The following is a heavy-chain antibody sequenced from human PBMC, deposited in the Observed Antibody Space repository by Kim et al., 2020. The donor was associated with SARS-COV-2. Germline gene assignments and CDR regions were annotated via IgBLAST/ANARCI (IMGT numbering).Heavy chain of an antibody. CDR2: IWYDGSSK. J-gene: IGHJ6*02. Sequence: GGSLRLSCAASGFTFNSYGMHWVRQAPGKGLEWVAVIWYDGSSKYYADSVKGRFTISRDNSKNTLYLQMNSLRAEDTAVYYCAIILFPAAPWHYYYYGMDVWGQGTTVTVSS. CDR3: AIILFPAAPWHYYYYGMDV. D-gene: IGHD2-2*01. V-gene: IGHV3-33*01. CDR1: GFTFNSYG.